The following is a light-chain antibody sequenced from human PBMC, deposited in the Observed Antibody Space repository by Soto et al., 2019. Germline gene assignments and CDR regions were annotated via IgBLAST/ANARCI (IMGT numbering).Light chain of an antibody. J-gene: IGLJ1*01. V-gene: IGLV2-8*01. Sequence: QAVLTQPPSVSAAPGQRVTISCSGTSSDVGGYNYVSWYQQHPGKAPKLMIYEVNKRPSGVPDRFSGSKSGNTASLTVSGLQAEDEADYYCSSCAGSSNVFGTGTKVTV. CDR1: SSDVGGYNY. CDR2: EVN. CDR3: SSCAGSSNV.